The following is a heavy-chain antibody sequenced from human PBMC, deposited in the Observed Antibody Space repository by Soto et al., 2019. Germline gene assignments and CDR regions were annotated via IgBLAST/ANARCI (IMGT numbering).Heavy chain of an antibody. J-gene: IGHJ1*01. CDR3: VRGYCTTSPCSGDFQF. D-gene: IGHD2-15*01. Sequence: ASVKVSCKASGYKFTTYFIHWVRQAPGQGLEWMGMIHPSGDTGYAQKFRGRVTMTIDTSTTTASMELRNLTSDDTAVYFSVRGYCTTSPCSGDFQFWGQGTLVTVSS. V-gene: IGHV1-46*01. CDR1: GYKFTTYF. CDR2: IHPSGDT.